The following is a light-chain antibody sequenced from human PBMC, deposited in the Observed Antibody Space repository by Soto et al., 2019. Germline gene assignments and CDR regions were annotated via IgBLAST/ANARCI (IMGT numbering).Light chain of an antibody. CDR2: DAS. CDR1: HDIANY. Sequence: DIQMTQSPSSLSASLGDTVTITCQASHDIANYLNWYQHKPGKAPKLLIYDASNLEAGVPSRFSGSGSGTQFVFTISSLQPEEVATYYCQQYDNLLLTFGGGTKVEIK. CDR3: QQYDNLLLT. V-gene: IGKV1-33*01. J-gene: IGKJ4*01.